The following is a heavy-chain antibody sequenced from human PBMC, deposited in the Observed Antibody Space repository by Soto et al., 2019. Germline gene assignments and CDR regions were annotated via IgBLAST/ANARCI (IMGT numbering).Heavy chain of an antibody. Sequence: ASVKVSCKASGYTFTSYDINWVRQATGQGLEWMGWMNPNSGNTGYAQKFQGRVTMTRNTSISTAYMELSSLRSEDTAVYYCARGRVATTGYYYYMDVWGKGTTVTVSS. CDR3: ARGRVATTGYYYYMDV. J-gene: IGHJ6*03. CDR2: MNPNSGNT. CDR1: GYTFTSYD. V-gene: IGHV1-8*01. D-gene: IGHD5-12*01.